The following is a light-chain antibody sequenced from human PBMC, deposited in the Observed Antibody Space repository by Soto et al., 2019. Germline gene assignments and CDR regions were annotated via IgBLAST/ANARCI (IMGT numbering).Light chain of an antibody. CDR2: DAS. Sequence: EIVVTQSPATLSVSPGERATLSCRASQSLSNKLAWYQQKPGQAPRLLIYDASTRATGIPARFSGSGSGTEFTLTINSLQSEDFAIYYCQQHNDWPLTFGPGTKVDLK. V-gene: IGKV3D-15*01. J-gene: IGKJ3*01. CDR1: QSLSNK. CDR3: QQHNDWPLT.